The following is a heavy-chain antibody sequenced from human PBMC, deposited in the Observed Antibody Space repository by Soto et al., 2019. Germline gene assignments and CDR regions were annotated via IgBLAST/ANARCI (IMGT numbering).Heavy chain of an antibody. CDR1: GYTFPNSW. J-gene: IGHJ6*01. V-gene: IGHV5-51*01. Sequence: PVESLTISCKVSGYTFPNSWLLWVLQIPGKGLEWMGIIYPGDSDTRYSPSFQGQVTISADRSISTAYLQWSSLKASDTGMYYCARYPTLTDYFFHGMDVWGQGTTVTVSS. D-gene: IGHD4-17*01. CDR3: ARYPTLTDYFFHGMDV. CDR2: IYPGDSDT.